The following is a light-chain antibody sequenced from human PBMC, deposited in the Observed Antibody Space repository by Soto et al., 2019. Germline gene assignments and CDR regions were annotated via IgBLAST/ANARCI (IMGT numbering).Light chain of an antibody. CDR3: QQNGSSPWT. J-gene: IGKJ1*01. CDR2: GAS. CDR1: QSVSSSY. V-gene: IGKV3-20*01. Sequence: EIVLTQSPGTLSLSPGERATLSCRASQSVSSSYLAWYQQKPGQAPRLLIYGASSRATGIPDRFGGSGSGTDFTLTSSRMEPEDFAVYYGQQNGSSPWTFGQGTKVEIK.